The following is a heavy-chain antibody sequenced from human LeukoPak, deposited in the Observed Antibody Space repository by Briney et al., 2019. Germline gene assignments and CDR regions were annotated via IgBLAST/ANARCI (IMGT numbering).Heavy chain of an antibody. J-gene: IGHJ5*02. CDR3: ARDLVYYSSGGTVDP. D-gene: IGHD3-10*01. CDR1: GFTFSSYA. CDR2: ISGSGGRT. V-gene: IGHV3-23*01. Sequence: GGSLRLSCAASGFTFSSYAMSWVRQAPGKGLEWVSAISGSGGRTYYADSVKGRFTISRDNDKNSLYLQMNSLRDEDTAVYYCARDLVYYSSGGTVDPWGQGTLVTVSS.